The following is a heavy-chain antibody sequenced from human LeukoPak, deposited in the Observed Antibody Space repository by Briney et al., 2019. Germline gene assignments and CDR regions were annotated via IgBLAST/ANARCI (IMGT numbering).Heavy chain of an antibody. CDR2: IYYSGST. J-gene: IGHJ5*02. D-gene: IGHD6-19*01. CDR3: ARDRGYSSGWYLPYNWFDP. V-gene: IGHV4-39*07. Sequence: SETLSLTCTVSGGSISSYYWGWIRQPPGKGLEWIGSIYYSGSTYYNPSLKSRVTISVDTSKNQFSLKLSSVTAADTAVYYCARDRGYSSGWYLPYNWFDPWGQGTLVTVSS. CDR1: GGSISSYY.